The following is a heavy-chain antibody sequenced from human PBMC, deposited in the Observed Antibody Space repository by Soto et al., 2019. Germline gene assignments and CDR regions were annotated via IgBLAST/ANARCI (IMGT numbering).Heavy chain of an antibody. CDR3: ARVTKPYYYDSSGYYLQSYYFDY. D-gene: IGHD3-22*01. CDR2: MNPNSGNT. J-gene: IGHJ4*02. Sequence: ASVKVSCKASGYTFTSYDINWVRQATGQGLEWMGWMNPNSGNTGYAQKFQGRVTMTRNTSISTAYMELSSLRSEDTAVYYCARVTKPYYYDSSGYYLQSYYFDYWGQGILVTVSS. CDR1: GYTFTSYD. V-gene: IGHV1-8*01.